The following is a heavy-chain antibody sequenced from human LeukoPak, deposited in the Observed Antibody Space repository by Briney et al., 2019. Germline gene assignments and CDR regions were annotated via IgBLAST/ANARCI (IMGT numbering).Heavy chain of an antibody. CDR3: ARTNGIFGVVTQAYYYYMDV. V-gene: IGHV1-8*03. D-gene: IGHD3-3*01. J-gene: IGHJ6*03. CDR2: MNPNSGNT. CDR1: GYTFTSHD. Sequence: ASVKVSCKASGYTFTSHDINWVRQATGQGLEWMGWMNPNSGNTGYAQKFQGRVTITRNTSISTAYMELSSLRSEDTAVYYCARTNGIFGVVTQAYYYYMDVWGKGTTVTVSS.